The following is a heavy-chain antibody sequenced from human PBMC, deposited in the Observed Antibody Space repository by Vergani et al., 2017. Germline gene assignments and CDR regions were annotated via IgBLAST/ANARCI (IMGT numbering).Heavy chain of an antibody. CDR3: ARSRAFTISYYYYMDV. CDR2: ISPIFGTA. D-gene: IGHD3-3*01. CDR1: GGTFSSYA. J-gene: IGHJ6*03. V-gene: IGHV1-69*12. Sequence: QVQLVQSGAEVKKPGSSVKVSCKASGGTFSSYAISWVRQAPGQGLERMGGISPIFGTANYAQKFQGRVTITADESTSTAYMELSSLRSEDTAVYYCARSRAFTISYYYYMDVWGKGTTVTVSS.